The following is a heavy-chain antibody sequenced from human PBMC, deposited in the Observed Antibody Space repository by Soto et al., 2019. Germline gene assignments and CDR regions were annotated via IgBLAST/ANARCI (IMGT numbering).Heavy chain of an antibody. D-gene: IGHD3-22*01. Sequence: HPGGSLRLSCAASGFTFSSYGMHWVRQAPGKGLEWVAVISYDGSNKYYADSVKGRFTISRDNSKNTLYLQMNSLRAEDTAVYYCAKTDYYDSSGPYYFDYWGQGTLVTVSS. J-gene: IGHJ4*02. CDR1: GFTFSSYG. CDR3: AKTDYYDSSGPYYFDY. CDR2: ISYDGSNK. V-gene: IGHV3-30*18.